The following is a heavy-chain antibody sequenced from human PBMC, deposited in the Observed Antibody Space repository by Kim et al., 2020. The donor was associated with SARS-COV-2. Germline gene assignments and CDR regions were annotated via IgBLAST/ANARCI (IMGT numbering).Heavy chain of an antibody. Sequence: GGSLTLSCAASGFTFSSYWMSWVRQAPGKGLEWVANIKQDGSEKYYVDSVKGRFTISRDNAKNSLYLQMNSLRAEDTAVYYCARDRISIRYGFNSLYFDYWGQGTLVTVSS. CDR3: ARDRISIRYGFNSLYFDY. CDR2: IKQDGSEK. J-gene: IGHJ4*02. D-gene: IGHD3-10*01. V-gene: IGHV3-7*01. CDR1: GFTFSSYW.